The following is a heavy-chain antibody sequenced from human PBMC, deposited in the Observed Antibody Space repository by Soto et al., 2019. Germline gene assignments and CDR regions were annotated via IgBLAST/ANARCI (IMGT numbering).Heavy chain of an antibody. CDR3: TGEVASGY. CDR1: GFTFSDYY. CDR2: TRNKANSYTT. D-gene: IGHD3-10*01. Sequence: GGSLRLSCAASGFTFSDYYINWVRQAPGKGLEWVGRTRNKANSYTTDSVKGRFTISRDNSKNTLYLQMNSLGAEDTAAYYCTGEVASGYWGQGTLVTV. V-gene: IGHV3-72*01. J-gene: IGHJ4*02.